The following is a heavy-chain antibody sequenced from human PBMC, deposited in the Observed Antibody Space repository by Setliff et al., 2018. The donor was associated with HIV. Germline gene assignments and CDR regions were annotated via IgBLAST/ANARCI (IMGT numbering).Heavy chain of an antibody. D-gene: IGHD6-6*01. V-gene: IGHV5-10-1*01. Sequence: GESLKISCKGSGYSFTSYWISWVRQMPGKGLEWMGRIDPSNSNTNYSPSFQGHVTISADKSISTAYLQWSSLKASDTAMYYCARRTRLVYSGSSWEYYFDYWGQGTLVTVSS. CDR3: ARRTRLVYSGSSWEYYFDY. J-gene: IGHJ4*02. CDR1: GYSFTSYW. CDR2: IDPSNSNT.